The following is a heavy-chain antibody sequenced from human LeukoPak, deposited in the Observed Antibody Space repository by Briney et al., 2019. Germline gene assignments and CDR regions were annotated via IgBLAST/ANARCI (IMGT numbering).Heavy chain of an antibody. CDR2: ISYDGSNK. Sequence: GGSLRLSCAASGFTFSSYGMHWVRQAPGKGLEWVAVISYDGSNKYYADSVKGRFTISRDNSKNTLYLQMNSLRAEDTAVYYCAKAGRYYDSSGSYYYYYGMDVWGQGTTVIVS. J-gene: IGHJ6*02. CDR1: GFTFSSYG. CDR3: AKAGRYYDSSGSYYYYYGMDV. D-gene: IGHD3-22*01. V-gene: IGHV3-30*18.